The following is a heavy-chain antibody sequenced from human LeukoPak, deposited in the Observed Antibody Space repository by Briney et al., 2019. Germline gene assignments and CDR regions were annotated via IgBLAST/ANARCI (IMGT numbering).Heavy chain of an antibody. CDR1: GFTFSACE. J-gene: IGHJ4*02. D-gene: IGHD2-21*01. V-gene: IGHV3-48*03. CDR3: AGGSGFLIES. CDR2: ISRGGSTR. Sequence: GESLRLSCAISGFTFSACELTWVRQAPGKGLEWVSYISRGGSTRYYADSVKGRFTISRDNAKNSLYLQLNSLRVEDTAVYFCAGGSGFLIESWGQGTLGTVSS.